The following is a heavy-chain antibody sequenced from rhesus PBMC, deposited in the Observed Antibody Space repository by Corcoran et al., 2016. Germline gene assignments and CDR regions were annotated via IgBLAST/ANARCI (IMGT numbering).Heavy chain of an antibody. CDR3: ASTDCSNSDCSSGDY. V-gene: IGHV4-93*02. CDR2: IYGIGGTT. CDR1: GGSIGNYYW. D-gene: IGHD2-15*01. Sequence: QVQLQESGPAVVKPSETLSLTCAVSGGSIGNYYWWRWIRQSPGKGLEWIGGIYGIGGTTEYNPFLKSRVSISMDTSKNQLSLKVTSVTAADTAVYYCASTDCSNSDCSSGDYWGQGVLVTVSS. J-gene: IGHJ4*01.